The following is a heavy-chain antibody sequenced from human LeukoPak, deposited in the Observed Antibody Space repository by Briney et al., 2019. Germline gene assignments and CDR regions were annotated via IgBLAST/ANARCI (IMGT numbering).Heavy chain of an antibody. V-gene: IGHV4-34*01. D-gene: IGHD1-26*01. CDR1: GGSFSGYY. Sequence: SETLSLTCAVYGGSFSGYYWSWIRQPPGKGLEWIGEINHSESTNYNPSLKSRVTISVDTSKNQFSLKLSSVTAADTAVYYCARRVGATTTEFDYWGQGTLVTVSS. CDR2: INHSEST. J-gene: IGHJ4*02. CDR3: ARRVGATTTEFDY.